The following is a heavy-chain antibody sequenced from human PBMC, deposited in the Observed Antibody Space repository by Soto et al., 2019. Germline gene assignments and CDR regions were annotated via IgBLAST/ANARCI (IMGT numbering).Heavy chain of an antibody. V-gene: IGHV5-10-1*01. CDR1: GYSLAGYW. J-gene: IGHJ4*02. D-gene: IGHD3-22*01. CDR3: ARQIYDSDTGPNFQYYFDS. Sequence: ESLKISCKGHGYSLAGYWITWVRQNPGKGLDWMGRIDPSDSQTYYSPSFRGHVTISVTKSITTVFLQWSSLRASDTAMYYCARQIYDSDTGPNFQYYFDSWGQGTPVTVSS. CDR2: IDPSDSQT.